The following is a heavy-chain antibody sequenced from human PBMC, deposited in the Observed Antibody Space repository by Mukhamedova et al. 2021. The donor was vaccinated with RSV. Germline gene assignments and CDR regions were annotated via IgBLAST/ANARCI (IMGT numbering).Heavy chain of an antibody. D-gene: IGHD5-18*01. CDR3: ASNSYGPFDY. CDR1: SYA. CDR2: ISYDGSNK. J-gene: IGHJ4*02. Sequence: SYAMHWVRQAPGKGLEWVAVISYDGSNKYYADSVKGRFTISRGNSKNTLYVQMNSLRPEDTAVYYCASNSYGPFDYWGQGTLVTV. V-gene: IGHV3-30*04.